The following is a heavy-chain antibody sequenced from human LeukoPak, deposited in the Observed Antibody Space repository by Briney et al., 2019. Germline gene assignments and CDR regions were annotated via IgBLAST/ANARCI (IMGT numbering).Heavy chain of an antibody. CDR3: ARDLPFSRYCSSTNCYPNYYFDY. CDR1: GFTFNDYY. Sequence: GGSLRLSCAASGFTFNDYYMSWIRQAPGKGLEWVSYISNSGSTVYYADSVKGRFTISRDNAKNSLYLQMNSLRAEDTAVYYCARDLPFSRYCSSTNCYPNYYFDYWGQGTLVTVSS. D-gene: IGHD2-2*01. V-gene: IGHV3-11*01. CDR2: ISNSGSTV. J-gene: IGHJ4*02.